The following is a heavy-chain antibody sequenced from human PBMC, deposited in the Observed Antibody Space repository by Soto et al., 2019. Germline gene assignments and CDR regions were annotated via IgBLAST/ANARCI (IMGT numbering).Heavy chain of an antibody. CDR3: ARALPWGSGAFDI. D-gene: IGHD7-27*01. Sequence: SETLSLTCTVSGGSISSGGYYWSWIRQHPGKGLEWIGYIYYSGSTYYNPSLKSRVTISVDTSKNQFSLKLSSATAADTAVYYCARALPWGSGAFDIWGQGTMVTVSS. V-gene: IGHV4-31*03. J-gene: IGHJ3*02. CDR1: GGSISSGGYY. CDR2: IYYSGST.